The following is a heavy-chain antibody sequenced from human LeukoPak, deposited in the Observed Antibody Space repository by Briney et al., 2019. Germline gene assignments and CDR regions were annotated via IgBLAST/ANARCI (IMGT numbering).Heavy chain of an antibody. CDR2: IIPIFGTA. Sequence: GASVKVSCKASGGTFSSYAISWVRQAPGQGLEWMGGIIPIFGTANYAQKFQGRVTITTDESTSTAYMELSSLRSEDTAVYYCARNTYGDYVFRYSDYWGQGTLVTVSS. V-gene: IGHV1-69*05. CDR3: ARNTYGDYVFRYSDY. CDR1: GGTFSSYA. D-gene: IGHD4-17*01. J-gene: IGHJ4*02.